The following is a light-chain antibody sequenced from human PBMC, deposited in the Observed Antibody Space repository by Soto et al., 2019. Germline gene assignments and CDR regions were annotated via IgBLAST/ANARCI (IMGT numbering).Light chain of an antibody. V-gene: IGLV2-18*02. CDR1: SSDVGNYNR. CDR2: EVS. J-gene: IGLJ1*01. Sequence: QSVLTQPPSVSGSPGQSVTISCTGTSSDVGNYNRVSWYQQPPGTAPKLMIYEVSNRPSGFPDRFSGSKSGNTASLTISGLQAEDEADYYCSSYTSSSTYVFGTGTKVTVL. CDR3: SSYTSSSTYV.